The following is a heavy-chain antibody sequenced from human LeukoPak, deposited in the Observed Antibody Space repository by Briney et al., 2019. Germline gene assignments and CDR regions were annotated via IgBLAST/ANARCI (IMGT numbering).Heavy chain of an antibody. Sequence: SETLSLTCAVYGGPFSGYYWSWIRQPPGKGLEWIGEINHSGSTNYNPSLKSRVTISVDTSKNQFSLKLSSVTAADTAVYYCARQCMVRGVIMRYYYYYMDVWGKGTTVTISS. CDR1: GGPFSGYY. CDR2: INHSGST. V-gene: IGHV4-34*01. CDR3: ARQCMVRGVIMRYYYYYMDV. J-gene: IGHJ6*03. D-gene: IGHD3-10*01.